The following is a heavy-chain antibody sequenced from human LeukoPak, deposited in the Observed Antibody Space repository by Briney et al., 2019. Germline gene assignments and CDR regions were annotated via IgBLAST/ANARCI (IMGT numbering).Heavy chain of an antibody. J-gene: IGHJ4*02. CDR2: IYYSGST. Sequence: PSETLSLTCAVYGGSFSGYYWGWIRQPPGKGLEWIGSIYYSGSTYYNPSHKSRVTISVDTSKNQFSLKLSSVTAADTAVYYCATNLYGSGSFDYWGQGTLVTVSS. V-gene: IGHV4-39*01. D-gene: IGHD3-10*01. CDR3: ATNLYGSGSFDY. CDR1: GGSFSGYY.